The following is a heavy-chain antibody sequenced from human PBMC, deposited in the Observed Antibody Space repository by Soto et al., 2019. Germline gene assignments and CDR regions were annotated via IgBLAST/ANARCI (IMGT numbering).Heavy chain of an antibody. CDR1: GGSISSYY. V-gene: IGHV4-59*01. CDR2: IYYSGST. CDR3: ARTALVVPAAIPQHWYFDL. Sequence: PSETLSLTCTVSGGSISSYYWSWIRQPPGKGLEWIGYIYYSGSTNYNPSLKSRVTISVDTSKNQFSLKLSSVTAADTAVYYCARTALVVPAAIPQHWYFDLWGRGTLVTVSS. J-gene: IGHJ2*01. D-gene: IGHD2-2*02.